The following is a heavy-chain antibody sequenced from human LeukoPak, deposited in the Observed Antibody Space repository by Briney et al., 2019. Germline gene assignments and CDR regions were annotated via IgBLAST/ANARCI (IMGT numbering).Heavy chain of an antibody. V-gene: IGHV4-38-2*02. CDR3: ARDQDGWSGELLPGATNAFDI. D-gene: IGHD3-10*01. Sequence: SETLSLTCTVSGGSISNYYWSWIRQPPGKGLEWIGSIYHSGSTYYNPSLKSRVTISVDTSKNQFSLKLSSVTAADTAVYYCARDQDGWSGELLPGATNAFDIWGQGTMVTVSS. J-gene: IGHJ3*02. CDR1: GGSISNYY. CDR2: IYHSGST.